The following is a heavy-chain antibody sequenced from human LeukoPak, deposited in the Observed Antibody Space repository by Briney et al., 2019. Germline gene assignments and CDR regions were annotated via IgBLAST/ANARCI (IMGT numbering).Heavy chain of an antibody. CDR1: GFTFSSYG. CDR2: ISYDRSNK. V-gene: IGHV3-30*03. CDR3: ASWPGAWYGEDS. Sequence: PGGSLRLSCAASGFTFSSYGMHWVRQAPAKGLEWVAFISYDRSNKYYADSVKGRFTISRDNSKNTLYLQMNYLRPEDTAVYYCASWPGAWYGEDSWGQGTLVTVSS. D-gene: IGHD3-10*01. J-gene: IGHJ4*02.